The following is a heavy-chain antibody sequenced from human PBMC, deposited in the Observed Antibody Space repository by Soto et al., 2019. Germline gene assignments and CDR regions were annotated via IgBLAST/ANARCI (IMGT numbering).Heavy chain of an antibody. D-gene: IGHD2-15*01. Sequence: GGSLRLSCAASGFTFSSYAMHWVRQAPGKGLEWVAVISYDGSNKYYADSVKGRFTISRDNSKNTLYLQMNSLRAEDTAVYYCARDGYGGNIFDYRGQGTLVTVSS. CDR1: GFTFSSYA. V-gene: IGHV3-30-3*01. J-gene: IGHJ4*02. CDR2: ISYDGSNK. CDR3: ARDGYGGNIFDY.